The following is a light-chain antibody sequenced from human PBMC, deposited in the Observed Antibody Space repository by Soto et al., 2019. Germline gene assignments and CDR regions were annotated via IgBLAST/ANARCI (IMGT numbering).Light chain of an antibody. J-gene: IGLJ2*01. CDR1: SSDVGGYKY. V-gene: IGLV2-14*01. CDR2: EIT. Sequence: QSALTQPASVSGSPGQSITISCTGTSSDVGGYKYVSWYQQHPGKVPKLIIYEITNRPSGVSERFSGSKSGNTASLTISGLQAEDEADYYCSSYTSISLVVFGGGTKLT. CDR3: SSYTSISLVV.